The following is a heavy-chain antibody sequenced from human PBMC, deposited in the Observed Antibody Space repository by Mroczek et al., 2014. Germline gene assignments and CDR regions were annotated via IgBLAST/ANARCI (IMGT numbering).Heavy chain of an antibody. Sequence: VQLLETGAEVKKPGSSVKVSCKASGGTFSSYAISWVRQAPGQGLEWMGGIIPIFGTANYAQKFQGRVTITADESTSTAYMELSSLRSEDTAVYYCARSKWGHYCSSTSCYSPFDYWAREPLVTVSX. CDR2: IIPIFGTA. CDR1: GGTFSSYA. CDR3: ARSKWGHYCSSTSCYSPFDY. V-gene: IGHV1-69*01. D-gene: IGHD2-2*01. J-gene: IGHJ4*02.